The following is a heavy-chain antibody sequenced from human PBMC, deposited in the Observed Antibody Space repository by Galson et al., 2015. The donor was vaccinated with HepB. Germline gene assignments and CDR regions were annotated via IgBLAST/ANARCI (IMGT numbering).Heavy chain of an antibody. CDR1: GFAFDSHA. V-gene: IGHV3-23*01. Sequence: SLRLSCAASGFAFDSHAMSWVRQAPGRGLEWISGITGKGDSTFYSESVKGRFTVSKDNSKNMLFLQMNSLRAEDAGLYFCAKGYGLFDSWGQGILVTVSS. CDR3: AKGYGLFDS. D-gene: IGHD3-16*01. CDR2: ITGKGDST. J-gene: IGHJ5*01.